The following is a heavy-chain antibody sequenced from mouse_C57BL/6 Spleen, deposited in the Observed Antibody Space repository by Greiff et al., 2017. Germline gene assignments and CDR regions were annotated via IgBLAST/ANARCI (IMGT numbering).Heavy chain of an antibody. D-gene: IGHD1-1*01. J-gene: IGHJ1*03. CDR3: ASPLITTVVATPYWYFDV. Sequence: QVQLKESGAELVKPGASVKISCKASGYAFSSSWLNWVKQRPGKGLEWIGQIYPGNGDTNYNGRFKGKATLTAATSSSTAYMQLSSLTSEDSAVYFCASPLITTVVATPYWYFDVWGTGTTVTVSS. V-gene: IGHV1-80*01. CDR2: IYPGNGDT. CDR1: GYAFSSSW.